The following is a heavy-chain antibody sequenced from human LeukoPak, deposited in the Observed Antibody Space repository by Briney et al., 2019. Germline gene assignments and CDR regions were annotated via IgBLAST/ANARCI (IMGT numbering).Heavy chain of an antibody. V-gene: IGHV3-48*04. CDR2: ISSSSSTI. Sequence: GGSLRLSCAASGFTFSSYSMNWVRQAPGKGLEWVSYISSSSSTIYYADSVKGRFTISRDNAKNSLYLQMNSLRAEDTAVYYCATWGDDILTGYYNVPFDYWGQGTLVTVS. J-gene: IGHJ4*02. CDR1: GFTFSSYS. CDR3: ATWGDDILTGYYNVPFDY. D-gene: IGHD3-9*01.